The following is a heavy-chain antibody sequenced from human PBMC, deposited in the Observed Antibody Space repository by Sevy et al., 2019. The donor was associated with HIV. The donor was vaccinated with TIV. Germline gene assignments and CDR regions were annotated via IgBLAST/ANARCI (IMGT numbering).Heavy chain of an antibody. CDR3: ARGGDVDTAMDGV. CDR2: ISYDGSNK. D-gene: IGHD5-18*01. V-gene: IGHV3-30*04. J-gene: IGHJ6*02. Sequence: GGSLRLSCVASGFTFSSYAMHWVRQAPGKGLEWVAVISYDGSNKYYADSVKGRFTISRDNSKNTLYLQMNSLRAEDTAVYYCARGGDVDTAMDGVWGQGTTVTVSS. CDR1: GFTFSSYA.